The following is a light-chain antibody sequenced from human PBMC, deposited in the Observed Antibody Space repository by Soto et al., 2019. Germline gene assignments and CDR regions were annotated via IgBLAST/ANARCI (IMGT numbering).Light chain of an antibody. V-gene: IGKV1-33*01. J-gene: IGKJ4*01. CDR2: DAS. CDR3: QQSENLPLT. Sequence: DIQMTQSPSSLSASIGDRVKISCQASQDIGTFLNWYQQRSGRAPKLLIDDASKLERDVSSRFSGSGSGTDFTFTISSLQPEDIATYYCQQSENLPLTFGGGTNVEIK. CDR1: QDIGTF.